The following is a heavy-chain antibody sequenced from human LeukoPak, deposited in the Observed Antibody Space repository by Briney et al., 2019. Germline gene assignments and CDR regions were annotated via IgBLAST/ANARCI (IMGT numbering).Heavy chain of an antibody. CDR3: ARGGGGYDFYAFDY. D-gene: IGHD3/OR15-3a*01. CDR2: IYFSGSL. CDR1: GGSISSGSYY. J-gene: IGHJ4*02. V-gene: IGHV4-30-4*01. Sequence: SETLSLTCTVSGGSISSGSYYWSWLRQPPGKGLEWIGYIYFSGSLYYSPSLKGRLTISVDTSKNQFSLKLSSVTAADTAIYYCARGGGGYDFYAFDYWGQGALVAVSS.